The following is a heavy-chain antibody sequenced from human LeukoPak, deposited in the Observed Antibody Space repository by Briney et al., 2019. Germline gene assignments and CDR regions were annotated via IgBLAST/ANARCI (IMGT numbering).Heavy chain of an antibody. CDR3: ASSYSGSYYLFDY. Sequence: TSVKVSCKASGYTFTSYAMHWVRQAPGQRLEWMGWINAGNGNTKYSQKFQGRVTITRDTSASTAYMELSSLRSEDTAVYYCASSYSGSYYLFDYWGQGTLVTVSS. V-gene: IGHV1-3*01. D-gene: IGHD1-26*01. J-gene: IGHJ4*02. CDR1: GYTFTSYA. CDR2: INAGNGNT.